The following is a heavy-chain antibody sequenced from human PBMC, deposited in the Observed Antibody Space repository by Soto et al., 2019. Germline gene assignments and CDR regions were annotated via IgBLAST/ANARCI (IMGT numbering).Heavy chain of an antibody. V-gene: IGHV2-5*01. CDR1: GFSLSTSGVG. J-gene: IGHJ6*02. Sequence: KESGPTLVKPTQTLTLTCTFSGFSLSTSGVGVGWIRQPPGKALEWLALIYWNDDKRYSPSLKSRLTITKDTSKNQVVLTMTNMDPVDTATYYCAHKVSNYVNYYYYYGMDVWGQGTTVTVSS. CDR2: IYWNDDK. D-gene: IGHD4-4*01. CDR3: AHKVSNYVNYYYYYGMDV.